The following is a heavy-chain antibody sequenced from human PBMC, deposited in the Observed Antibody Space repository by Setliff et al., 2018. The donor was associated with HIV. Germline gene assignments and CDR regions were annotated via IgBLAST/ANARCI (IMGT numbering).Heavy chain of an antibody. CDR3: ARESRGSGWFDP. CDR2: INPSGGGT. CDR1: GYTFTAYY. D-gene: IGHD3-16*01. J-gene: IGHJ5*02. V-gene: IGHV1-46*01. Sequence: GASVKVSCKASGYTFTAYYMHWVRQAPGQGLEWMGIINPSGGGTNFAQRFQGRVTMTRDTSTATLYMDLSSLTSDDTAIYYCARESRGSGWFDPWGQGTLVTVSS.